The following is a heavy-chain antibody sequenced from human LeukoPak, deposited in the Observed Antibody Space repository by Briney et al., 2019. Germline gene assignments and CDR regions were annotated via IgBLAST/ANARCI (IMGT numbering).Heavy chain of an antibody. V-gene: IGHV4-34*01. CDR2: INHSGST. CDR1: GGSFSGYY. D-gene: IGHD3-10*01. CDR3: ARRLGRKFGERFYYYHYMDV. J-gene: IGHJ6*03. Sequence: PSETLSLTCAVYGGSFSGYYWSWIRQPPGKGLEWIGEINHSGSTNYNPSLKSRVTISVDTSKNQFSLKLSSVTAADTAVYYCARRLGRKFGERFYYYHYMDVWGKGTTVTISS.